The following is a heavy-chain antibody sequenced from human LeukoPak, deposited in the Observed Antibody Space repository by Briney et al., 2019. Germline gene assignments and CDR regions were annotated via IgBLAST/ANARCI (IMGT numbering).Heavy chain of an antibody. CDR1: GFTVSSNY. Sequence: GGSLRLSCAASGFTVSSNYMSWVRQAPGKGLEWVSVIYSGGSTYYADSVKGRFTISRHNSKNTLYLQMNSLRAEDTAVYYCARGYSYGSNWFDPWGQGTLVTVSS. D-gene: IGHD5-18*01. V-gene: IGHV3-53*04. J-gene: IGHJ5*02. CDR2: IYSGGST. CDR3: ARGYSYGSNWFDP.